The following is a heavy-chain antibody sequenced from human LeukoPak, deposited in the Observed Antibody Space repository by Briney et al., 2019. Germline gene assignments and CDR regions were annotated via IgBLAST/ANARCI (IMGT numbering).Heavy chain of an antibody. CDR3: ASIAVAENFDY. CDR2: IRYDGSNK. Sequence: GGSLRLSCAASGFTFSSYEMNWVRQAPGKGLEWVAVIRYDGSNKYYADSVKGRFTISRDNSKNTLYLQMNSLRAEDTAVYYCASIAVAENFDYWDQGTLVTVSS. V-gene: IGHV3-30*02. D-gene: IGHD6-19*01. J-gene: IGHJ4*02. CDR1: GFTFSSYE.